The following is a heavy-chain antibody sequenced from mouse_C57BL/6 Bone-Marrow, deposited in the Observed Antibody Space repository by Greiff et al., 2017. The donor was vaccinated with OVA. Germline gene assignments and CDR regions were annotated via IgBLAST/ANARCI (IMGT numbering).Heavy chain of an antibody. CDR3: ARRGGSGPWFAY. V-gene: IGHV5-9*01. CDR1: GFTFSSYT. J-gene: IGHJ3*01. D-gene: IGHD1-1*01. CDR2: ISGGGGNT. Sequence: EVKLMESGGGLVKPGGSLKLSCAASGFTFSSYTMSWVRQTPEKRLEWVATISGGGGNTYYPDSVKGRFTISRDNAKNTLYLQMSSLRSEDTALYYCARRGGSGPWFAYWGQGTLVTVSA.